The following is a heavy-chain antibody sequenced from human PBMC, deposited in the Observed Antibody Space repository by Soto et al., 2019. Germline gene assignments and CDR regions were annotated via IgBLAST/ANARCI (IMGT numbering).Heavy chain of an antibody. J-gene: IGHJ6*02. Sequence: QVQLQQWGAGLLKPSETLSLTCAVYGGSFSGYYWSWIRQPPGKGLEWIGEINHSGSTNYNPSLKRRGTKSVDTSKNQFSLNLSSVTAADTAVYYCARGRYYYGSGSYRDYYYGMDVWGQGTTVTVSS. D-gene: IGHD3-10*01. CDR3: ARGRYYYGSGSYRDYYYGMDV. CDR2: INHSGST. CDR1: GGSFSGYY. V-gene: IGHV4-34*01.